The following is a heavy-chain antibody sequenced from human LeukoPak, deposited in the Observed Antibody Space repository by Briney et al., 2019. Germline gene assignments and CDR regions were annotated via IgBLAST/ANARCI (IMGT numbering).Heavy chain of an antibody. CDR2: ISYDGRNI. D-gene: IGHD2-2*01. V-gene: IGHV3-30*18. CDR3: AKGPLRGTAAAIDY. Sequence: GKSLRLSCAASRFTFNNYGMHWVRQAPGKGLEWVAVISYDGRNIHYPDSVKGRFTISRDISTDTLWLQMDSLRTEDTAVYYCAKGPLRGTAAAIDYWGQGTLVTVSS. J-gene: IGHJ4*02. CDR1: RFTFNNYG.